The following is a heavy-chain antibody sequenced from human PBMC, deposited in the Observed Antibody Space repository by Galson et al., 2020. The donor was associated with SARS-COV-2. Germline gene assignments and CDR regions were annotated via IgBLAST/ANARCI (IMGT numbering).Heavy chain of an antibody. Sequence: GGSLRLSCAASGFTFSSYGMHWVRQAPGKGLEWVAAIWYDGRNKYYADSVKGRFTISRDNSKNTLYLQMNSLRAEDTAVYYCARDFYYGSGSYYSPDAFDIWGQGSMVTVSS. CDR1: GFTFSSYG. CDR3: ARDFYYGSGSYYSPDAFDI. J-gene: IGHJ3*02. CDR2: IWYDGRNK. V-gene: IGHV3-33*01. D-gene: IGHD3-10*01.